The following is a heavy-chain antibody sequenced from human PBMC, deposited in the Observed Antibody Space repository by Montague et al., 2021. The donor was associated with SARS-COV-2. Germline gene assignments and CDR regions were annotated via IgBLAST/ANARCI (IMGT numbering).Heavy chain of an antibody. CDR2: IYYSGST. Sequence: SETLSLTCTVSGGSISSSSYYWGWIRQPPGKGLEWIGSIYYSGSTYYNPSLKSRVTISVDTSKNQFSLKLSSETAADTAVYYCARGPLHGVAADTPFDLWGQGTLVTVSS. D-gene: IGHD2-15*01. J-gene: IGHJ4*02. V-gene: IGHV4-39*01. CDR1: GGSISSSSYY. CDR3: ARGPLHGVAADTPFDL.